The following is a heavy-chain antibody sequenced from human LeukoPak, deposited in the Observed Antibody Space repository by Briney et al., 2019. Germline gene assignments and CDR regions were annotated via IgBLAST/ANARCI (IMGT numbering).Heavy chain of an antibody. V-gene: IGHV4-59*01. J-gene: IGHJ4*02. D-gene: IGHD3-22*01. CDR2: IYYRGST. CDR1: GGSISSYY. Sequence: SETLSLTCTVSGGSISSYYWSWIRQPPGKGLEWIGYIYYRGSTNYNPSLKSRVTISVDTSKNQFSLKLSSVTAADTAVYYCARLSGYSSGHYYSDYWGQGTLVTASS. CDR3: ARLSGYSSGHYYSDY.